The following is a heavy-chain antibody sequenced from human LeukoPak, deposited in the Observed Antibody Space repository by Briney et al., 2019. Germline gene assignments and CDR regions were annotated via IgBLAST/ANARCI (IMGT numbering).Heavy chain of an antibody. CDR1: GFTFSSYE. J-gene: IGHJ5*02. CDR3: ARGANPGFDP. V-gene: IGHV3-48*03. Sequence: GGSLRLSCAASGFTFSSYEMNWVRQAPGKGLEWVSYISSGGTTKYYADSVKGRFTISRDNAKSSLYLQMNSLRAEDTAVYYCARGANPGFDPWGQGTLVTVSS. CDR2: ISSGGTTK.